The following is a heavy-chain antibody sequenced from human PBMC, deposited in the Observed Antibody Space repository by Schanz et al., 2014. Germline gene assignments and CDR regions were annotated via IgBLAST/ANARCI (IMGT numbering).Heavy chain of an antibody. CDR1: EFTFSTDA. V-gene: IGHV3-23*01. Sequence: DVHLLESGGGLVQPGGSLRLSCAPSEFTFSTDAMSWVRQAPGKGLEWLSVISASGGDTYYADSVKGRFTISRDNSKNTLYLQMNSLRAEDTAVYYCAKVRYSSGWRGDYFDEWGQGTLVTVAS. D-gene: IGHD6-25*01. CDR3: AKVRYSSGWRGDYFDE. CDR2: ISASGGDT. J-gene: IGHJ4*02.